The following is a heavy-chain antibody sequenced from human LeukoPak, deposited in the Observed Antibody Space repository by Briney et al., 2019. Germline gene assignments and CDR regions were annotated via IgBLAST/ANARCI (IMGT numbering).Heavy chain of an antibody. CDR3: ARLHLDYLDL. CDR2: SYYTGVT. V-gene: IGHV4-59*01. J-gene: IGHJ1*01. D-gene: IGHD5-12*01. Sequence: PSETLSLACTVSGGPMSDYYWSWIRQPPGKGLEWIGYSYYTGVTNHNPSLKSRVTISVDTPKRQFTLNLTSVTSADTAVYYCARLHLDYLDLWGQGAVVTVSS. CDR1: GGPMSDYY.